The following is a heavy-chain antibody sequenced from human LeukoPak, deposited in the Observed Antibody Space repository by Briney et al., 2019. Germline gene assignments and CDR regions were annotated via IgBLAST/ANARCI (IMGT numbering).Heavy chain of an antibody. V-gene: IGHV3-23*01. CDR1: GFTFSSYA. J-gene: IGHJ4*02. D-gene: IGHD3-22*01. CDR2: ISGSGGST. Sequence: PGGSLRLSCAAPGFTFSSYAMSWVRQAPGKGLEWVSAISGSGGSTYYADSVKGRFTISRDNSKNTLYLQMNSLRAEDTAVYYCAKSVYYYDSSGYLYWGQGTLVTVSS. CDR3: AKSVYYYDSSGYLY.